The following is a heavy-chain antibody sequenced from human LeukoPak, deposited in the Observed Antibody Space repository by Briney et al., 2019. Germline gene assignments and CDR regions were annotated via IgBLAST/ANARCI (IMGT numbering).Heavy chain of an antibody. J-gene: IGHJ6*03. Sequence: SETLSLTCTVSGGSISSYYWSWIRQPPGKGLEWIGYIYYSGSTNYNPSLKSRVTISVDTSKNQFSLKLSSVTAADTAVYYCARDRRGTGTSRGMDVWGKGTTVTVSS. CDR3: ARDRRGTGTSRGMDV. CDR1: GGSISSYY. V-gene: IGHV4-59*12. D-gene: IGHD1-1*01. CDR2: IYYSGST.